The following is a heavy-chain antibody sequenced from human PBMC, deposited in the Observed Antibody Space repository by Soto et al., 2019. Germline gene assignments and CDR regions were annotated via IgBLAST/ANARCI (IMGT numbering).Heavy chain of an antibody. V-gene: IGHV1-2*02. Sequence: QLVQSGAEVKKPGASVKVSCKTSGYTFTDDYLHWVRQVPGQGLEWMGWINPNSGATNYAQKFKGRVTMTSDTSFSTGYMELSRLKSDDTAVYYCARDRGDRGGGRYRFDYWGQGTLVTVSS. D-gene: IGHD1-26*01. CDR1: GYTFTDDY. CDR2: INPNSGAT. J-gene: IGHJ4*02. CDR3: ARDRGDRGGGRYRFDY.